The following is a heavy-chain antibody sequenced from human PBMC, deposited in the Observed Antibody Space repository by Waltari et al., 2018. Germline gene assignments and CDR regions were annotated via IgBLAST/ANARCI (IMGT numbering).Heavy chain of an antibody. J-gene: IGHJ4*02. CDR2: INPSSGGT. CDR3: ARVRGGHYSFDY. Sequence: QVQLVQSGAAVKKPGASVKVPCKASGYTFTDYYMHWVRQAPGQGLEWMGWINPSSGGTNYAQKFQGRVTMTRDTSISTAYMELTRLRSDDTAVYYCARVRGGHYSFDYWGQGTLVTVSS. CDR1: GYTFTDYY. D-gene: IGHD2-15*01. V-gene: IGHV1-2*02.